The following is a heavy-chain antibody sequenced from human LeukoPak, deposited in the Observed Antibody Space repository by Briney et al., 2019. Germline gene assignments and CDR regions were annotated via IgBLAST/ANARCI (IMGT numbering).Heavy chain of an antibody. CDR1: GGSFSGYY. CDR3: ARPNTLNTAYYYMDV. J-gene: IGHJ6*03. CDR2: INHSGST. V-gene: IGHV4-34*01. D-gene: IGHD2-21*02. Sequence: SETLSLTCAVYGGSFSGYYWSWIRQPPGKGLEWIGEINHSGSTNYNPSLKSRVTILVDTSKAQSSLKLSSVTAADTAVYYCARPNTLNTAYYYMDVWGKGTTVTVSS.